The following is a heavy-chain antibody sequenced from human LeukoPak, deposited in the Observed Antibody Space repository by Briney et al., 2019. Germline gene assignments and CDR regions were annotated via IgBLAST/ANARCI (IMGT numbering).Heavy chain of an antibody. V-gene: IGHV3-66*01. CDR1: GFIFTNAW. CDR3: AREAHMITFDDAFDI. CDR2: IYSGGST. Sequence: GGSLRLSCAASGFIFTNAWMSWVRQAPGKGLEWVSVIYSGGSTYYADSVKGRFTISRDNSKNTLYLQMNSLRAEDTAVYYCAREAHMITFDDAFDIWGQGTMVTVSS. D-gene: IGHD3-16*01. J-gene: IGHJ3*02.